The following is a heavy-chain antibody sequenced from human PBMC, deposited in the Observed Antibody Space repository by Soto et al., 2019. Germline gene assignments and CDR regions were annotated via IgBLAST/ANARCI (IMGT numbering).Heavy chain of an antibody. Sequence: PSETLSLTCTVSGGSISSYYLSWIRQPPGKGLEWIGYIYYSGSTNYNPSLKSRVTISVDTSKNQFSLKLSSVTAADTAVYYCARDGTLYYYYGMDVWGQGTTVTVSS. J-gene: IGHJ6*02. V-gene: IGHV4-59*01. CDR1: GGSISSYY. CDR3: ARDGTLYYYYGMDV. CDR2: IYYSGST. D-gene: IGHD1-26*01.